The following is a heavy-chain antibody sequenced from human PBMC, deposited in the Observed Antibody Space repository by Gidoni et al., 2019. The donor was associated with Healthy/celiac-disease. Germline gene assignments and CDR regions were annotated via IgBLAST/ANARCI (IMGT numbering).Heavy chain of an antibody. CDR1: GFTFSSYW. J-gene: IGHJ6*02. CDR3: ARDSRIPRGGMDV. D-gene: IGHD2-21*01. CDR2: INSDGSST. Sequence: EVQLVESGGGLVQPGGSLSLSCAASGFTFSSYWMHWVRQAPGKGLVWVSRINSDGSSTSYADSVKGRFTISRDNAKNTLYLQMNSLRAEDTAVYYCARDSRIPRGGMDVWGQGTTVTVSS. V-gene: IGHV3-74*01.